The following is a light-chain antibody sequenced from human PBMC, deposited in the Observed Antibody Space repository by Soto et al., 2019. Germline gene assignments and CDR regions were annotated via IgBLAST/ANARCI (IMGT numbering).Light chain of an antibody. Sequence: EIVLTQSPGTLSLSPGERATLSCRASQRISSTYLAWYHQKPGQAPRLLIYGTSTRATGIPDRFNGSGSGTDFTLTITRLEPEDFAVYYCQQYGRSHTFGGWTKVEIK. CDR2: GTS. J-gene: IGKJ4*01. CDR1: QRISSTY. V-gene: IGKV3-20*01. CDR3: QQYGRSHT.